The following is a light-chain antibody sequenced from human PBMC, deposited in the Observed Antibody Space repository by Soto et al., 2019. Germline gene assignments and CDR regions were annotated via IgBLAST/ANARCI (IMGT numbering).Light chain of an antibody. CDR2: AAS. V-gene: IGKV3-20*01. CDR3: QQYGSSPIT. CDR1: QSVSSSY. Sequence: EIVLTQSPGTLSLSPGERATLSCRASQSVSSSYVAWYRQKPGQAPRLLIYAASSRATGIPDRFSGSGSGTDFTLTISRLEPEDFAVYYCQQYGSSPITFGQGTRLEIK. J-gene: IGKJ5*01.